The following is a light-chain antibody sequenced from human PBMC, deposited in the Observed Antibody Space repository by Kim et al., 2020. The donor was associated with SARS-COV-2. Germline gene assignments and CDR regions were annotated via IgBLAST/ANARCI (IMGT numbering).Light chain of an antibody. J-gene: IGLJ3*02. CDR2: RNN. Sequence: QAGLTQPPSVSKGLRQTATLTCTGNSNNVGIEGAAWLQHHQGHPPKLLSYRNNNRPSGISERLSASRSGNTASLTITGLQPEDEADYYCSAWDSSLSAWVFGGGTQLTVL. V-gene: IGLV10-54*01. CDR3: SAWDSSLSAWV. CDR1: SNNVGIEG.